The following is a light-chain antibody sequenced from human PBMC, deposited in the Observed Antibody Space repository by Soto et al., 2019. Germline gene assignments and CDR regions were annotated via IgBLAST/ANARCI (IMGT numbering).Light chain of an antibody. CDR1: SSDIGGYNY. V-gene: IGLV2-14*01. CDR2: EVS. J-gene: IGLJ1*01. Sequence: QSVLTQPASVSGSPGQSITISCAGTSSDIGGYNYVSWYQQHPGKAPKVMIYEVSNRPSGVSNRFSGSKSGNTASLTISGLQAEDEADYYCSSHTSSSTLYVFGSGTKVTVL. CDR3: SSHTSSSTLYV.